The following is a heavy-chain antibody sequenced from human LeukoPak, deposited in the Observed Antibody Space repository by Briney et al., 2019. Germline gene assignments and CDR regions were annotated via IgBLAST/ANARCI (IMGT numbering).Heavy chain of an antibody. CDR1: GFTFSSYA. V-gene: IGHV3-23*01. J-gene: IGHJ4*02. D-gene: IGHD2-8*01. CDR3: ATQDIVLMVYAISPYYFDY. Sequence: GGSLRLSCAASGFTFSSYAMSWVRQAPGKGLEWVSAISGSGGSTYYADSVKGRFTISRDNSKNTLYLQMNSLRAEDTAVYYCATQDIVLMVYAISPYYFDYWGQGTLVTVSS. CDR2: ISGSGGST.